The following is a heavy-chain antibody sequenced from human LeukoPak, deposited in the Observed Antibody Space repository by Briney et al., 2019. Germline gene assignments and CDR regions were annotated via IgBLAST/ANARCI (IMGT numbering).Heavy chain of an antibody. CDR2: IFYNGRT. CDR3: AACTGSPGLFDY. J-gene: IGHJ4*02. V-gene: IGHV4-30-4*02. CDR1: GGSIGSGDYY. Sequence: SETLSLTCTVSGGSIGSGDYYWSWIRQPPGKGLEWIGDIFYNGRTYYNPSLTSRLSMSVHMSNNQFSLKLSSVTAADTAVYYCAACTGSPGLFDYWGQGTLVTVSS. D-gene: IGHD6-19*01.